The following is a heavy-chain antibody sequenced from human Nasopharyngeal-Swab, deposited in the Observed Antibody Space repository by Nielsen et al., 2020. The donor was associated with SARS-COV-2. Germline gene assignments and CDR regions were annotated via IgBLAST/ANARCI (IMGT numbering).Heavy chain of an antibody. CDR3: ARGSRYDFWSGYWGFRY. CDR2: IYYSGST. V-gene: IGHV4-59*12. D-gene: IGHD3-3*01. Sequence: WIRQPPGKGLEWIGYIYYSGSTNYNPSLKSRVTISVDTSENQFSLKLSSVTAADTAVYYCARGSRYDFWSGYWGFRYWGQGTLVTVSS. J-gene: IGHJ4*02.